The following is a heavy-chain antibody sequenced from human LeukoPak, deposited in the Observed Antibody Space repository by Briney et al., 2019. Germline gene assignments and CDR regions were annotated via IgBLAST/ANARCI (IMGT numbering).Heavy chain of an antibody. D-gene: IGHD3-22*01. V-gene: IGHV3-7*01. J-gene: IGHJ6*03. CDR1: GFTFNIHW. CDR2: INPDGSEK. CDR3: ARYLTRYYDSSGYYVTSYYYYYMDV. Sequence: PGGSLRLSCAASGFTFNIHWMTWVRQAPGKGLERVAKINPDGSEKYYVDSVKGRFTISRDSAKNSLYLQMNSLRAEDTAVYYCARYLTRYYDSSGYYVTSYYYYYMDVWGKGTTVTVSS.